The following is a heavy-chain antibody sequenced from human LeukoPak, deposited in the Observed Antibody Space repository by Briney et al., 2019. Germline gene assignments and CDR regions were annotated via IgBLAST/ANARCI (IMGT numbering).Heavy chain of an antibody. CDR3: AKDRATVTPKYYFDY. V-gene: IGHV3-30-3*01. J-gene: IGHJ4*02. CDR2: ISYDGSNK. Sequence: GGSLRLSCAASGFTFSSYAMHWVRQAPGKGLEWVAVISYDGSNKYYADSVKGRFTISRDNSKNTLYLQMNSLRAEDTAVYYCAKDRATVTPKYYFDYWGQGTLVTVSS. D-gene: IGHD4-17*01. CDR1: GFTFSSYA.